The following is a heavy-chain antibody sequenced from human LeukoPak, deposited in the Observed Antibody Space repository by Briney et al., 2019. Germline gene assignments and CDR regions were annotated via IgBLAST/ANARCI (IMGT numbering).Heavy chain of an antibody. J-gene: IGHJ4*02. CDR3: ARDTLGEGEDANYAVYYFDY. Sequence: GGSLRLSCAASGFRFNTYWMSWVRQAPGKGLEWVANIRQDGNEKYYADSVKGRFTISRDNGKNSLDLQMNSLRADDTAVYYCARDTLGEGEDANYAVYYFDYWGQGTVVTVSS. V-gene: IGHV3-7*01. CDR2: IRQDGNEK. D-gene: IGHD4/OR15-4a*01. CDR1: GFRFNTYW.